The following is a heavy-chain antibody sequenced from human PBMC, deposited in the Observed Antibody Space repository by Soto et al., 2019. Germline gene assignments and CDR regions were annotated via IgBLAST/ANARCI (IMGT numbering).Heavy chain of an antibody. CDR3: AREGWNEERQDLDF. Sequence: QVQLVEAGGGVVQPGRSLRLSCAASGFSFSGHGMHWVRQAPGKGLEWVAGIWYDASNKYYSDSVKGRFTISRDNSKNTLYLHMNSLRGEDTAVYVCAREGWNEERQDLDFWGQGTLVTVSS. V-gene: IGHV3-33*01. CDR1: GFSFSGHG. CDR2: IWYDASNK. J-gene: IGHJ4*02. D-gene: IGHD1-1*01.